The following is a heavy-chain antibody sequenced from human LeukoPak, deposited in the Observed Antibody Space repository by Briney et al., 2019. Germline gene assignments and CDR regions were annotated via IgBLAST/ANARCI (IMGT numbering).Heavy chain of an antibody. CDR3: ARTGYYSSSWYLDY. CDR2: IYYSGST. V-gene: IGHV4-39*07. J-gene: IGHJ4*01. CDR1: GGSISSSSYY. Sequence: SETLSLTCTVSGGSISSSSYYWGWIRQPPGKGLEWIGSIYYSGSTYYNPSLKSRVTISVDTSKNQFSLKLSSVTAADTAVYYCARTGYYSSSWYLDYWGHGTLVTVSS. D-gene: IGHD6-13*01.